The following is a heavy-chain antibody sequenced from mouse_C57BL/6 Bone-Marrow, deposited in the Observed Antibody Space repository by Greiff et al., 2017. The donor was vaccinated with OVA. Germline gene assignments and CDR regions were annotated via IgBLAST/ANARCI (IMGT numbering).Heavy chain of an antibody. D-gene: IGHD2-12*01. V-gene: IGHV1-54*01. CDR1: GYAFTNYL. CDR3: ARSIYSPYAMDY. CDR2: INPGSGGT. Sequence: QVQLQQSGAELVRPGTSVKVSCKASGYAFTNYLIEWVKQRPGQGLEWIGVINPGSGGTNYNEKFKGKAKLTADKTSSTAYMQLSSLTSEDSAVYFCARSIYSPYAMDYWGQGTSVTVSS. J-gene: IGHJ4*01.